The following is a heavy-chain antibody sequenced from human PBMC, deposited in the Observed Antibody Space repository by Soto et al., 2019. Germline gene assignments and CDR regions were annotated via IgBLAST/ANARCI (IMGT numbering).Heavy chain of an antibody. V-gene: IGHV1-3*01. J-gene: IGHJ4*02. D-gene: IGHD5-12*01. Sequence: ASVNVSCKASGYTFTSYAMHWVRQAPGQRLEWMGWINAGNGNTKYSQKFQGRVTITRDTSASTAYMELSSLRSEDTAVYYCARLVRSSGYDWDFDYWGQGTLVTVSS. CDR3: ARLVRSSGYDWDFDY. CDR2: INAGNGNT. CDR1: GYTFTSYA.